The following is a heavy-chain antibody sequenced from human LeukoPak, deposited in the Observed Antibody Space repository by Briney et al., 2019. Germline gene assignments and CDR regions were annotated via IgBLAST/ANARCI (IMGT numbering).Heavy chain of an antibody. V-gene: IGHV1-2*02. Sequence: GASVKVSFKASGYTFTGHYMHWVRQAPGQGLEWMGWINPNSGGTNYAQKFQGRVTMTRDTSISTAYMELSRLRSDDTAVYYCAVQYSSGWGWDYYYYYGMDVWGQGTTVTVSS. CDR3: AVQYSSGWGWDYYYYYGMDV. J-gene: IGHJ6*02. CDR2: INPNSGGT. CDR1: GYTFTGHY. D-gene: IGHD6-19*01.